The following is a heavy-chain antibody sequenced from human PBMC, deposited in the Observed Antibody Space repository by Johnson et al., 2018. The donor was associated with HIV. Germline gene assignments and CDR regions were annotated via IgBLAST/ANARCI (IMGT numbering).Heavy chain of an antibody. D-gene: IGHD6-13*01. CDR2: ISYDGSNK. V-gene: IGHV3-30*04. Sequence: VQLVESGGGVVQPGRSLRLSCAASGFTFSSYAMHWVRQAPGKGLEWVAVISYDGSNKYYADSVKGRFTISRDNSKNTLYLQMNSLRAEDTAVYYCARKGMRRSIAAAGADAFDIWGQGTMVTVSS. J-gene: IGHJ3*02. CDR1: GFTFSSYA. CDR3: ARKGMRRSIAAAGADAFDI.